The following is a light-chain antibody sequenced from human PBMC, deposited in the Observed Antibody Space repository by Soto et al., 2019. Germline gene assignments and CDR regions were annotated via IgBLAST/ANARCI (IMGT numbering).Light chain of an antibody. J-gene: IGKJ4*01. CDR3: QQAHSFPLT. CDR2: TGS. Sequence: DIQMTKSPSSVSASVGDRVSIPCRASQGISNCLAWYQQKPGKAPKLLIYTGSSLQSGVPSMLSGTGSGTDFTLTISSLQPEDVATYYCQQAHSFPLTFGGGTKVEIK. V-gene: IGKV1-12*01. CDR1: QGISNC.